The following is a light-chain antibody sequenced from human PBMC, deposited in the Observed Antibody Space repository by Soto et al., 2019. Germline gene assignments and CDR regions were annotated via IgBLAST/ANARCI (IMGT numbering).Light chain of an antibody. V-gene: IGKV3-20*01. CDR3: QQYVTSPLT. J-gene: IGKJ4*01. CDR1: QSVNNNF. CDR2: DES. Sequence: EIVLTQSPGTLSLSPGERATLSCRASQSVNNNFLAWYQQKPGQAPRLLIYDESSRATGIPDRFSGSGSGTDFTLTISRLEPEDFAVYSCQQYVTSPLTFGGGTKVEIK.